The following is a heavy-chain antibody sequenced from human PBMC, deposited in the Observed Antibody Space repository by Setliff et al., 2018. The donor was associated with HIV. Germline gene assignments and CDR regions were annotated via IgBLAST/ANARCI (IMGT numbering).Heavy chain of an antibody. D-gene: IGHD6-13*01. CDR2: IYHSGST. Sequence: TSETLSLTCAVSGGSISSSNWWSWVRQPPGKGLEWIGEIYHSGSTNYNPSLKSRVTISVAMSKNQFPLKLSSVTAADTAVYYCARHPRGSIAAAASSFDYWGRGTLVTVSS. CDR3: ARHPRGSIAAAASSFDY. V-gene: IGHV4-4*02. CDR1: GGSISSSNW. J-gene: IGHJ4*02.